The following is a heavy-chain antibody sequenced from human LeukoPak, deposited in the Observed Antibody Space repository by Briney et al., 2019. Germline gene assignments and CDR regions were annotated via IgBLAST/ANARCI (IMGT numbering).Heavy chain of an antibody. CDR2: LFSDRRT. CDR3: ASGGGYTYGYLFDY. J-gene: IGHJ4*02. Sequence: GGSLRLSCAASGFIVSTNYMTWVRQAPGKGLQWVAILFSDRRTFYADTVKGRFTISRDNSKNTLYLQMDSLRVEDTAVYYCASGGGYTYGYLFDYWGQGTLVTVSS. V-gene: IGHV3-53*01. CDR1: GFIVSTNY. D-gene: IGHD5-18*01.